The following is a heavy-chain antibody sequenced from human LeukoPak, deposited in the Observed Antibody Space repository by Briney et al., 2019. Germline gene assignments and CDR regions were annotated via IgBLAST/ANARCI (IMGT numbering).Heavy chain of an antibody. CDR2: FNSDTGNT. CDR1: GYTLTNYA. CDR3: VRGGPNKSGWTLDN. J-gene: IGHJ4*02. D-gene: IGHD6-19*01. Sequence: EASVKVSCKASGYTLTNYAIHWVRQAPGQRLEWMGWFNSDTGNTDYSQKFQGRVTISRDTSANTAYMELNRLRPEDTAVFYCVRGGPNKSGWTLDNWGQGTLVTVSS. V-gene: IGHV1-3*01.